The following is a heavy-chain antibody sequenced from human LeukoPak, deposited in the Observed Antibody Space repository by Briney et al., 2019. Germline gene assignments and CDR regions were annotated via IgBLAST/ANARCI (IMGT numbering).Heavy chain of an antibody. V-gene: IGHV3-48*04. J-gene: IGHJ4*02. CDR2: ISSSSSTI. Sequence: GGSLRLSCAASGFTFSSYSMNWVRQAPGKGLEWVSYISSSSSTIYYADSVKGRFTISRDNAKNSLYLQMNSLRAEDTAVYYCATRVGGPEGYWGQGTLVTVSS. CDR3: ATRVGGPEGY. D-gene: IGHD3-3*01. CDR1: GFTFSSYS.